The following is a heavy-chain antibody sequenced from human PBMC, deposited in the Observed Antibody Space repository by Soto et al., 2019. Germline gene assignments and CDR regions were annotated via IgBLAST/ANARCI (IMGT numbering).Heavy chain of an antibody. J-gene: IGHJ6*02. Sequence: PGGSLRLSCAASGFTFRSYSMNWVRQAPGKGLEWVSSISTTGNYIYYPDSVKGRFTISRDNAKNSLYLEMNSLRADDTAVYYCARHAVLGGRDYYYGMDVWGQGTTVTV. CDR2: ISTTGNYI. CDR1: GFTFRSYS. CDR3: ARHAVLGGRDYYYGMDV. D-gene: IGHD2-8*02. V-gene: IGHV3-21*01.